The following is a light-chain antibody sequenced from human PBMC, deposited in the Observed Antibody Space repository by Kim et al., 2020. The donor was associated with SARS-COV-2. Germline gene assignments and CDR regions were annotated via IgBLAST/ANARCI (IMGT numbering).Light chain of an antibody. CDR2: ATS. CDR1: QTSSTY. V-gene: IGKV1-39*01. J-gene: IGKJ2*01. Sequence: SSSVGNSVPLTSRTSQTSSTYLAWYQQKPGKAPELLISATSTLQSGVPSRFSGSRSGPDFTLTISSLQPEDFATYYCQQCYRTPYTFGQGTKLEI. CDR3: QQCYRTPYT.